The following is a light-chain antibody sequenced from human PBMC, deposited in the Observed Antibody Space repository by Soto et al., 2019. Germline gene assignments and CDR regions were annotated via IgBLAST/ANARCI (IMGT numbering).Light chain of an antibody. CDR3: QQAGNWPPIT. CDR1: QSVRSN. CDR2: GAS. Sequence: EVVMPQSPATLSVSPGERAALSCSASQSVRSNLAWYQQRPGQAPRLLVYGASTRATGIPARFSVSGSGTDFTLTISSLQSEAFAVYYCQQAGNWPPITIGQATRLEIK. V-gene: IGKV3-15*01. J-gene: IGKJ5*01.